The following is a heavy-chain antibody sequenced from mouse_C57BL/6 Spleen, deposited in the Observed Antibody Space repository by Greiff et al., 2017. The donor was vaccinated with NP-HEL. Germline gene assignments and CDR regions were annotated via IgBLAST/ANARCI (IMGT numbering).Heavy chain of an antibody. CDR3: ARDHYDYDEGWYFDV. D-gene: IGHD2-4*01. V-gene: IGHV5-12*01. Sequence: DVKLVESGGGLVQPGGSLKLSCAASGFTFSDYHMYWVRQTPEKRLEWVAYISNGGGSTYYPDTVKGRFTISRDNAKNTLYLQMSRLKSEDTAMYYCARDHYDYDEGWYFDVWGTGTTVTVSS. CDR1: GFTFSDYH. CDR2: ISNGGGST. J-gene: IGHJ1*03.